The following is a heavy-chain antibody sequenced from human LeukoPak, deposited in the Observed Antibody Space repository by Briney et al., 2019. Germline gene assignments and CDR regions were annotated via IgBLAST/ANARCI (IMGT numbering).Heavy chain of an antibody. CDR3: ARDPREDIVATIGFDY. V-gene: IGHV3-33*01. J-gene: IGHJ4*02. CDR2: IWYDGSNK. Sequence: GGSLRLSCAASGFTFSSYGTHWVRQAPGKGLEWVAVIWYDGSNKYYADSVKGRFTISRDNSKNTLYLQMNSLRAEDTAVYYCARDPREDIVATIGFDYWGQGTLVTVSS. D-gene: IGHD5-12*01. CDR1: GFTFSSYG.